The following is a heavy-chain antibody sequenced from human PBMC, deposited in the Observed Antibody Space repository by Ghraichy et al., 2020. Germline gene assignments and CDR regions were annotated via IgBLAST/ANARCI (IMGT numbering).Heavy chain of an antibody. V-gene: IGHV3-73*01. CDR2: IRSKANSYAT. CDR1: GFTFSGSA. D-gene: IGHD3-16*01. CDR3: TRPPWGGRHSDYYYYMDV. Sequence: GGSLKLSCAASGFTFSGSAMHWVRQASGKGLEWVGRIRSKANSYATAYAASVKGRFTISRDDSKNTAYLQMNSLKTEDTAVYYCTRPPWGGRHSDYYYYMDVWGKGTTVTVSS. J-gene: IGHJ6*03.